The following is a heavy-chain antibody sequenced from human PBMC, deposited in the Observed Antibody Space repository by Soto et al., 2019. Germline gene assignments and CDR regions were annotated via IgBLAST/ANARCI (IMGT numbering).Heavy chain of an antibody. CDR3: ARLASSWYDYYYGMDV. Sequence: SETLSLTCTVSGGSISSSSYYWGWIRQPPGKGLEWIGSIYYSGSTYYNPSLKSRVTISVDTSKNQFSLKLSSVTAADTAVYYCARLASSWYDYYYGMDVWGQGTTVT. D-gene: IGHD6-13*01. V-gene: IGHV4-39*01. CDR2: IYYSGST. CDR1: GGSISSSSYY. J-gene: IGHJ6*02.